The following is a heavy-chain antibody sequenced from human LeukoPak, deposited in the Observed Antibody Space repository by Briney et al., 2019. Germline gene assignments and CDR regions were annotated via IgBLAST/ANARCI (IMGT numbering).Heavy chain of an antibody. D-gene: IGHD2-15*01. CDR2: IYYSGSI. CDR3: AREGDMLLNYYYGMDV. CDR1: GGSISSGGYY. Sequence: SETLSLTCSVSGGSISSGGYYWNRIRQHPGKGLEWIGYIYYSGSIYYNPSLKSRVTISVDTSKNHMSLKLPSVTAADTAIYFCAREGDMLLNYYYGMDVWGQGTTVTVSS. V-gene: IGHV4-31*02. J-gene: IGHJ6*02.